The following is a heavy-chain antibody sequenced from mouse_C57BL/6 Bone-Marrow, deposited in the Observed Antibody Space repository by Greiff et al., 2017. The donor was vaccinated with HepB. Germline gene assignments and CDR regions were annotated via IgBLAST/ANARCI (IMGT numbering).Heavy chain of an antibody. Sequence: QVHVKQPGAELVKPGASVKVSCKASGYTFTSYWMHWVKQRPGQGLEWIGRIHPSDSDTNYNQKFKGKATLTVDKSSSPAYMQLSSLTSEDSAVYYCAMTTVVATNFDYWGQGTTLTVSS. J-gene: IGHJ2*01. CDR1: GYTFTSYW. D-gene: IGHD1-1*01. CDR2: IHPSDSDT. CDR3: AMTTVVATNFDY. V-gene: IGHV1-74*01.